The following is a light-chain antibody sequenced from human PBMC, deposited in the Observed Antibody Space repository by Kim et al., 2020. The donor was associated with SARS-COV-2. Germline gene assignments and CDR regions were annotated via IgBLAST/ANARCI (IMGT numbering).Light chain of an antibody. CDR1: QSLGDK. V-gene: IGKV3D-15*01. CDR3: QQSDTWPYT. CDR2: RAS. J-gene: IGKJ2*01. Sequence: EIGTTQSPATLSVSPGESATLSCRASQSLGDKLAWYQQKPGQAPRLLIYRASTRATGIPARFSGSGSGTEFTLTISSLQSEDFALYFCQQSDTWPYTLGQGTKLQI.